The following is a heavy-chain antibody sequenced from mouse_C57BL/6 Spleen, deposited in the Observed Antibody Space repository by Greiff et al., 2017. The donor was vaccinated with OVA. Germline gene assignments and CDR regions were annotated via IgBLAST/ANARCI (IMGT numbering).Heavy chain of an antibody. D-gene: IGHD1-1*01. CDR3: ARGNYGSSHCYFDV. CDR1: GFTFSSYA. J-gene: IGHJ1*03. Sequence: EVKLMESGGGLVKPGGSLKLSCAASGFTFSSYAMSWVRQTPEKRLEWVATISDGGSYTDYPDNVKGRFTISRDNAKNNLYLQMSHLKSEDTAMYYCARGNYGSSHCYFDVWGTGTTVTVSS. CDR2: ISDGGSYT. V-gene: IGHV5-4*03.